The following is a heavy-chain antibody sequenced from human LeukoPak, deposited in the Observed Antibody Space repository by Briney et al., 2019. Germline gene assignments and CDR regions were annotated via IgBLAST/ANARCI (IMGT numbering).Heavy chain of an antibody. D-gene: IGHD3-22*01. J-gene: IGHJ4*02. CDR1: GYTFTSYD. CDR3: ARGVKPYYYESSGYYGDY. Sequence: GASVKVSCKASGYTFTSYDINWVRQATGQGLEWVGWMNPNSGNTGYAHQFQGRVTMTRTTSIITDYVELSSVRSEGTAVYYCARGVKPYYYESSGYYGDYWGQGTLVTVSS. V-gene: IGHV1-8*01. CDR2: MNPNSGNT.